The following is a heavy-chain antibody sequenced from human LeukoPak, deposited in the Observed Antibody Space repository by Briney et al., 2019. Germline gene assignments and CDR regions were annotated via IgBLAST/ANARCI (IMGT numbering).Heavy chain of an antibody. V-gene: IGHV3-15*01. J-gene: IGHJ4*02. CDR1: GFTFSNAW. CDR3: TTDYLQTPTGYDTADY. D-gene: IGHD3-22*01. CDR2: IKSKTDGGTT. Sequence: PGGPLRLSCAAPGFTFSNAWMSWVRQAPGKGLEWVGRIKSKTDGGTTDYAAPVKGRFTISRDDSKNTLYLQMNSLKTEDTAVYYCTTDYLQTPTGYDTADYWGQGTLVTVSS.